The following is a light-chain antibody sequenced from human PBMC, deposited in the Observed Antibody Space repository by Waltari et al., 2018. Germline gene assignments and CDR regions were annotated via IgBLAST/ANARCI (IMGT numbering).Light chain of an antibody. CDR1: SRDVGGYNY. Sequence: QSALTQPASVSGSPGQSITISCTGTSRDVGGYNYVSWYHKHPGKAPKLMIYDVSNRPSGVSNRFSGSKSGNTASLTISGRQAEEEVNNYCSSYTSSSTLWVFGGGTKLTVL. J-gene: IGLJ3*02. V-gene: IGLV2-14*03. CDR3: SSYTSSSTLWV. CDR2: DVS.